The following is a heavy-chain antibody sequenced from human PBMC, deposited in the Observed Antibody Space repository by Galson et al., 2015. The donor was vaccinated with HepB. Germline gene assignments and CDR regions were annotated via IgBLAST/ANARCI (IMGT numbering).Heavy chain of an antibody. CDR1: GYTFTNYG. Sequence: SVKVSCKASGYTFTNYGIHWVRQAPGQRLEWMGWINAGNGNTKYSQKFQDRVTITRDTSASTAYMELSSLRSEDTAVYYCARDPGSFGMDVWGQGTTVTVSS. V-gene: IGHV1-3*01. CDR3: ARDPGSFGMDV. J-gene: IGHJ6*02. D-gene: IGHD6-6*01. CDR2: INAGNGNT.